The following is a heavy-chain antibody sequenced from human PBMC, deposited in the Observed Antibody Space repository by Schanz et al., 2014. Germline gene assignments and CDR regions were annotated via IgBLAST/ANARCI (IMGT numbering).Heavy chain of an antibody. CDR3: ATNSPFRMVRGSNAFDA. V-gene: IGHV1-24*01. CDR2: FDVEDGET. J-gene: IGHJ3*01. Sequence: QVQLVQSGAEVKKPGASVKVSCEISGYTVSALAMHWVRQAPGKGLEWLGGFDVEDGETIYAQKFQGRVTMTEDTSTEIAYMELSGLRSGDTAVYYCATNSPFRMVRGSNAFDAWGQGTMXTVSS. CDR1: GYTVSALA. D-gene: IGHD3-10*01.